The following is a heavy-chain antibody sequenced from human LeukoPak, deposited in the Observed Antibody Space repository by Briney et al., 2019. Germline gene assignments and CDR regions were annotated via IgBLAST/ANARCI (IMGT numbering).Heavy chain of an antibody. D-gene: IGHD3-3*01. J-gene: IGHJ6*03. CDR1: GYTFTSYG. CDR2: ISAYNGNT. Sequence: ASVKVSCKASGYTFTSYGISWVRQAPGQGLEWMGCISAYNGNTNYAQKLQGRVTMTTDTSTSTDYMELRSLRSDDTAVYYCARDQPPYYDFWSGYNYYYYYMDVWGKGTTVTVSS. CDR3: ARDQPPYYDFWSGYNYYYYYMDV. V-gene: IGHV1-18*01.